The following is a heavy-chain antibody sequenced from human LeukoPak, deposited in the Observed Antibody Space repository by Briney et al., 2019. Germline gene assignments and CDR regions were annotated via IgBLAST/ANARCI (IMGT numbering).Heavy chain of an antibody. CDR1: GYRFTSYW. D-gene: IGHD4-17*01. J-gene: IGHJ4*02. V-gene: IGHV5-51*01. Sequence: GGSLQISCKGSGYRFTSYWIGWVRPMPGKGLEWMGIIYPGDSDTRYSPSFQGQVTISADKSISTAYPQWSSLKASDTAMYYCASGTMTTVTKYYFDYWGQGTLVTVSS. CDR3: ASGTMTTVTKYYFDY. CDR2: IYPGDSDT.